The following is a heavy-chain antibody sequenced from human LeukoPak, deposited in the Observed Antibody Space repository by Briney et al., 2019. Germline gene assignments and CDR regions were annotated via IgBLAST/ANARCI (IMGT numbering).Heavy chain of an antibody. V-gene: IGHV3-15*01. Sequence: SGGSLRLSCAASGFTFINAWMAWVRQAPGKGLEWVGRIKANPHGGTTDYAAPVKGRFTISRDDSKNTLYLQMNSLKTEATAVYYCTALITMVRGVMREIDYWGQGTLVTVSS. CDR2: IKANPHGGTT. J-gene: IGHJ4*02. CDR3: TALITMVRGVMREIDY. D-gene: IGHD3-10*01. CDR1: GFTFINAW.